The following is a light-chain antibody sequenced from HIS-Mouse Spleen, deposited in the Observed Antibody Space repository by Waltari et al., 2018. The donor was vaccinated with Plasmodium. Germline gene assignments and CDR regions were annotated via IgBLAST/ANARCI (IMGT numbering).Light chain of an antibody. V-gene: IGKV1D-8*02. CDR2: AAS. CDR1: QGISRY. Sequence: IWLTQSPSLLSSPTGDRGPTSSRMSQGISRYLAWYQQKPGKAPELLRYAASTLQSGGPSRFSGSGSGKDFTLTISCLQSEDFATYYCQQYYSFPRTFGQGTKVEIK. J-gene: IGKJ1*01. CDR3: QQYYSFPRT.